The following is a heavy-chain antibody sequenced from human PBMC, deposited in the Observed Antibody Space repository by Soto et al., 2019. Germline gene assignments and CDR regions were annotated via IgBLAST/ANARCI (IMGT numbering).Heavy chain of an antibody. CDR3: ARGAPDSYYYYYMDV. J-gene: IGHJ6*03. Sequence: QVQLQQWGAGLLKPSETLSLTCAVYGGSFSNYYWSWIRQTPGKGLEWIGEINQSGSTHYNPSLQSRVLISVDTSKTQFSLKVSSVTAAYTAAYYCARGAPDSYYYYYMDVWDNGTTVTVSS. CDR2: INQSGST. CDR1: GGSFSNYY. D-gene: IGHD2-2*01. V-gene: IGHV4-34*01.